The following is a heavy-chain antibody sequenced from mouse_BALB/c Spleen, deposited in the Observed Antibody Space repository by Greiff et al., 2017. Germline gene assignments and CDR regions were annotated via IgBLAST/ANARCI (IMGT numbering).Heavy chain of an antibody. J-gene: IGHJ4*01. V-gene: IGHV3-2*02. CDR2: ISYSGST. Sequence: EVKLQESGPGLVKPSQSLSLTCTVTGYSITSDYAWNWIRQFPGNKLEWMGYISYSGSTSYNPSLKSRISITRDTSKNQFFLQLNSVTTEDTATYYCARWLLGAMDYWGQGTSVTVSS. CDR1: GYSITSDYA. CDR3: ARWLLGAMDY. D-gene: IGHD2-3*01.